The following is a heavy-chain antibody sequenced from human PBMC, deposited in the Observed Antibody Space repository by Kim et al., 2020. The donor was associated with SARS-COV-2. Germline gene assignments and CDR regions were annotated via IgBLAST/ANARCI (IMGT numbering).Heavy chain of an antibody. V-gene: IGHV3-11*01. CDR3: ARDILWFGEPPMGMDV. CDR1: GFTFSDYY. D-gene: IGHD3-10*01. Sequence: GGSLRLSCAASGFTFSDYYMSWIRQAPGKGLEWVSYISSSGSTIYYADSVKGRFTISRDNAKNSLYLQMNSLRAEDTAVYYCARDILWFGEPPMGMDVWGQGTTVTVSS. J-gene: IGHJ6*02. CDR2: ISSSGSTI.